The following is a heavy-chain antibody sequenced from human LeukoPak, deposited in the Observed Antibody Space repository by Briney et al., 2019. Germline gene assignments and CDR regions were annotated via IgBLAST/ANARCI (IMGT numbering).Heavy chain of an antibody. J-gene: IGHJ4*02. Sequence: SQTLSLTCTVSGGSISSGDYYWSWIRQPPGKGLEWIGYIYYSGSTYYNPSLKSRVTISVDTSKNQFSLKLSSVTAADTAVYYCAKSSGWQVRDSYYFDYWGQGTLVTVSS. V-gene: IGHV4-30-4*01. CDR3: AKSSGWQVRDSYYFDY. D-gene: IGHD6-19*01. CDR2: IYYSGST. CDR1: GGSISSGDYY.